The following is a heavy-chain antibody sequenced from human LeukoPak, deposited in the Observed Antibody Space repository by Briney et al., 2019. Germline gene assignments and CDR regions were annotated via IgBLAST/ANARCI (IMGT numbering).Heavy chain of an antibody. D-gene: IGHD5-12*01. V-gene: IGHV4-31*03. J-gene: IGHJ4*02. CDR1: GGSISSGGYY. CDR3: AREGATKAAFDY. CDR2: IYYSGST. Sequence: SQTLSLTCTVSGGSISSGGYYWSWIRQHPGKGLEWIGYIYYSGSTYYNPSLKSRVTISVDTSKNQFSLKLSSVTAADTAVYYCAREGATKAAFDYWGQGTLVTVSS.